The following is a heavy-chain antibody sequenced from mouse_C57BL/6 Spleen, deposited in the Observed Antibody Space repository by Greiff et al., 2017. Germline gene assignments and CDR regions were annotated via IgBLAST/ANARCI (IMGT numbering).Heavy chain of an antibody. D-gene: IGHD3-3*01. CDR2: INPNNGGT. J-gene: IGHJ4*01. V-gene: IGHV1-18*01. CDR3: ARRGTLGDYAMDY. CDR1: GYTFTDYN. Sequence: EVQLQQSGPELVKPGASVKIPCKASGYTFTDYNMAWVKQSHGKSLEWIGDINPNNGGTIYNQKFKGKATLTVDKSSSTAYMELRSLTSEDTAVYYCARRGTLGDYAMDYWGQGTSVTVSS.